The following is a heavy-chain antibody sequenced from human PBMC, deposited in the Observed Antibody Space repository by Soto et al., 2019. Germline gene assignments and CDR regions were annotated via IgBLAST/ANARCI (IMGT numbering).Heavy chain of an antibody. V-gene: IGHV3-30-3*01. D-gene: IGHD2-15*01. CDR2: ISYDGSNK. CDR3: ARVPSSSGRAHFDY. Sequence: GGSLRLSCAASGFTFSSYAMHWVRQAPGKGLEWVAVISYDGSNKYYADSVKGRFTISRDNSKNTLYLQMNSLRAEDTVVYYCARVPSSSGRAHFDYWGQGTLVTVSS. J-gene: IGHJ4*02. CDR1: GFTFSSYA.